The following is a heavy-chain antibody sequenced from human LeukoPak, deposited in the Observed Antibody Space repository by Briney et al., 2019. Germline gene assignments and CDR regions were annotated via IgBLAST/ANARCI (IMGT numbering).Heavy chain of an antibody. J-gene: IGHJ4*02. Sequence: GGSLRLSCAASGFTFSSYWMHWVRQAPGKGLVWVSRINSDGSSTTYADSVKGRFTISRDNAKNTLYLQMNSLRTEDTAVYYCARVREQWQEFDYWGQGTLVTVSS. CDR3: ARVREQWQEFDY. CDR2: INSDGSST. V-gene: IGHV3-74*01. CDR1: GFTFSSYW. D-gene: IGHD6-19*01.